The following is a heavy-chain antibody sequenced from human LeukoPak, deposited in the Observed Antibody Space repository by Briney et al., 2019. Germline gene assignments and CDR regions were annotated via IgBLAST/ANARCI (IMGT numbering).Heavy chain of an antibody. J-gene: IGHJ4*02. Sequence: GGSLRLSCAASGFTFSDYNMNWVRQSPGKGLEWVSYISSSSSYIYYADSVKGRFTISRDNAKNSLYLQMNSLRAEDTAVYYCARVGGAKIYYFDYWGQGTLVTVSS. CDR1: GFTFSDYN. D-gene: IGHD3-10*01. V-gene: IGHV3-21*05. CDR3: ARVGGAKIYYFDY. CDR2: ISSSSSYI.